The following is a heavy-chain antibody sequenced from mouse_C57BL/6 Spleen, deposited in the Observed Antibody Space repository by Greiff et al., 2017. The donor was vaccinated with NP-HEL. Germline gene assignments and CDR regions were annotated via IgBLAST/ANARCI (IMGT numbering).Heavy chain of an antibody. J-gene: IGHJ4*01. CDR3: ARNHPGAMDY. D-gene: IGHD4-1*01. V-gene: IGHV1-50*01. CDR1: GYTFTSYW. CDR2: IDPSDSYT. Sequence: VQLQQPGAELVKPGASVKLSCKASGYTFTSYWMQWVKQRPGQGLEWIGEIDPSDSYTNYNQKFKGKATLTVDTSSSTAYMQLSSLTSEDSAVYYCARNHPGAMDYWGQGTSVTVSS.